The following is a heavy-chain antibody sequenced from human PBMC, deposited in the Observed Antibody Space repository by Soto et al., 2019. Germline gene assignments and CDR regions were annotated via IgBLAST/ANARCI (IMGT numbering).Heavy chain of an antibody. CDR2: IYYSGST. J-gene: IGHJ4*02. CDR1: GGSISSGDYY. Sequence: QVQLQESGPGLVKPSQTLSLTCTVSGGSISSGDYYWSWIRQPPGKGLEWIGSIYYSGSTYYNPSPKRPVTISVDPSRHQFSPQLTSVTAADTAVYYSASWHSSPYFDYWGQGTLVTVSS. CDR3: ASWHSSPYFDY. V-gene: IGHV4-30-4*01. D-gene: IGHD6-13*01.